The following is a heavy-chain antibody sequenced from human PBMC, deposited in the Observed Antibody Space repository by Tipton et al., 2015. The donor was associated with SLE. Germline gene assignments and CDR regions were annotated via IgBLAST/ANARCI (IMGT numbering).Heavy chain of an antibody. J-gene: IGHJ4*02. CDR1: GGSIISYY. D-gene: IGHD1-26*01. CDR2: IHSSGST. V-gene: IGHV4-4*07. Sequence: TLSLTCTVFGGSIISYYWSWIRQPAGKGLEWIGQIHSSGSTSYNPSLKSRVSISVDMSKNQVSLKLSSVTAADTALYYCARHFSGSYSFDYWGQGKLVTVSS. CDR3: ARHFSGSYSFDY.